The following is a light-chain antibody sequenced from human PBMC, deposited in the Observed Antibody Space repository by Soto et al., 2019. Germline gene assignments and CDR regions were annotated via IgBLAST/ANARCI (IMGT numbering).Light chain of an antibody. J-gene: IGKJ5*01. Sequence: EIVLTQSPGTLSLSPGERATLSCRTSQSVSSSYLAWYQQKPGQAPRLLIYGASSRATGIPDRFSGSVSGTAFTLTISRLEPEDFAVYYCQQYGSSLSITFGQGTRLEIK. CDR3: QQYGSSLSIT. V-gene: IGKV3-20*01. CDR1: QSVSSSY. CDR2: GAS.